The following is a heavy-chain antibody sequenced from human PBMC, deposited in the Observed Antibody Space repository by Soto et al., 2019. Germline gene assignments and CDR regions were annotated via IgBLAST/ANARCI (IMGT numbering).Heavy chain of an antibody. CDR3: AAPRDEYGSGVSWFTYGMDI. D-gene: IGHD3-10*01. J-gene: IGHJ6*02. CDR1: GFTFSDFA. V-gene: IGHV3-23*01. Sequence: PGGSLSLSCLASGFTFSDFAMTGVRQVPGRGLEWVASLDGAGGSTYYAESVRGRFSISRDNSQNTLFLQMKRLTVDDTAIYYCAAPRDEYGSGVSWFTYGMDIWGQGTTVTVSS. CDR2: LDGAGGST.